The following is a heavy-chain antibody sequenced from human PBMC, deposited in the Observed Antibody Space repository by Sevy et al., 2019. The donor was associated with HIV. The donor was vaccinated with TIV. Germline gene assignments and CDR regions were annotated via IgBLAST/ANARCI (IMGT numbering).Heavy chain of an antibody. CDR2: INQDGSEK. CDR1: GFTFSSYW. V-gene: IGHV3-7*01. CDR3: ARDTYYYGSGSYWVY. Sequence: GGSLRLSCAASGFTFSSYWMSWVRQAPGKGLEWVANINQDGSEKYYVDSVKGRFTISRDNAKNSLYLQMNSLRAEDTAVYYCARDTYYYGSGSYWVYWGQGTLVTVSS. D-gene: IGHD3-10*01. J-gene: IGHJ4*02.